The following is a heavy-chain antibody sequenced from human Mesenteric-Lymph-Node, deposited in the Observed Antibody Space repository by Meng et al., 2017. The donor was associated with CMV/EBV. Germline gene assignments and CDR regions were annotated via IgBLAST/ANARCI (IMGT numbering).Heavy chain of an antibody. J-gene: IGHJ5*02. Sequence: GGSLRLSCAGSGFTVNKNYMSWVRQPPGKGLEWVSVIYDDDSTYYADSVKGRFTISRDNSKNTLYLQMNSLRTEDTAVYYCARLIAVAGTWGQGTLVTVSS. CDR2: IYDDDST. CDR1: GFTVNKNY. V-gene: IGHV3-66*02. CDR3: ARLIAVAGT. D-gene: IGHD6-19*01.